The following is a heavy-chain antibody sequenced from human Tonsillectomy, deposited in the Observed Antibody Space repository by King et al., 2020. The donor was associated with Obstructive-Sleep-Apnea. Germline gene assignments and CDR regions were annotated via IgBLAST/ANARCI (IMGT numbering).Heavy chain of an antibody. D-gene: IGHD2-15*01. CDR2: ISSSSRSL. CDR3: VNHRDMYWAGECSS. Sequence: VQLVESGGGLVQPGGSLRLSCAATGFAFNIHAMSWVRQAPGKGLEWLSSISSSSRSLYYAESVKGRFTISRDNSKNTLYLQMNSLTAEDTALYYCVNHRDMYWAGECSSWGQGTLVIVSS. J-gene: IGHJ5*02. V-gene: IGHV3-23*04. CDR1: GFAFNIHA.